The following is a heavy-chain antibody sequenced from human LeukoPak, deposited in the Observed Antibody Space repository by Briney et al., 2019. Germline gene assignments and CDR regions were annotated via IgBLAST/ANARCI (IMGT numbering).Heavy chain of an antibody. J-gene: IGHJ4*02. V-gene: IGHV3-23*01. D-gene: IGHD1-26*01. CDR2: ISGGAGST. CDR1: GFTFSSYA. CDR3: AKVVGATPYYFDY. Sequence: TGGSLRLSCAASGFTFSSYAMGWVRQAPGKGLEWVSGISGGAGSTYYADSVKGRFTISRDNSKNTLYLQMNSLRAEDTAIYYCAKVVGATPYYFDYWGQGTLVTVSS.